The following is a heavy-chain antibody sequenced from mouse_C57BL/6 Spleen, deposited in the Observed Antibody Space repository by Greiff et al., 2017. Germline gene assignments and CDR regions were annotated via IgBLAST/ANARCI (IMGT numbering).Heavy chain of an antibody. J-gene: IGHJ2*01. Sequence: VQLVESGPGLVQPSQSLSITCTVSGFSLTSYGVHWVRQSPGKGLEWLGEIWSGGSTDYNAAFISSLSISKDNSKSQVFFKMNSLQADDTAIYYCARNLDTHFDYWGQGTTLTVSS. CDR2: IWSGGST. CDR3: ARNLDTHFDY. D-gene: IGHD5-1-1*01. CDR1: GFSLTSYG. V-gene: IGHV2-2*01.